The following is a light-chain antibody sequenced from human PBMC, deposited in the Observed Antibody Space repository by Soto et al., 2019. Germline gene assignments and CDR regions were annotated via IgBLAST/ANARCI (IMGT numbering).Light chain of an antibody. CDR1: LPISNY. CDR3: QKYNTAPLT. CDR2: AAS. V-gene: IGKV1-27*01. Sequence: DIQRTQSPSSLSASVGDRVTITCRASLPISNYLAWYQQKPGKIPNLLIYAASTLQAGVPSRFSGSGYGIEFTLTISNLQPEDVATYYCQKYNTAPLTLGGGTKVDIK. J-gene: IGKJ4*01.